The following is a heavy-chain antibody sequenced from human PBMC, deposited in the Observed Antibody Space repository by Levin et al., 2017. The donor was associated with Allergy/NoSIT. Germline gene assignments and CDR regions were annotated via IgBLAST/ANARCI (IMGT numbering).Heavy chain of an antibody. Sequence: GGSLRLSCAASGFTFSSYSMNWVRQAPGKGLEWVSSISSSSSYIYYADSVKGRFTISRDNAKNSLYLQMNSLRAEDTAVYYCAGPSAAGGAFDIWGQGTMVTVSS. V-gene: IGHV3-21*01. D-gene: IGHD6-13*01. CDR2: ISSSSSYI. J-gene: IGHJ3*02. CDR3: AGPSAAGGAFDI. CDR1: GFTFSSYS.